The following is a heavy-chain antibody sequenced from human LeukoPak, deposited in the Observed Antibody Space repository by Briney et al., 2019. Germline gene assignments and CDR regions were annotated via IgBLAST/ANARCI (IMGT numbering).Heavy chain of an antibody. J-gene: IGHJ4*02. CDR3: ARVLDLGGYYDSSGYSSGPLDY. CDR2: INPNSGGT. D-gene: IGHD3-22*01. CDR1: GYTFTGYY. Sequence: RWASVKVSCKASGYTFTGYYMHWVRQAPGQGLEWMGWINPNSGGTNYAQKFQGRVTMTRDTSISTAYMELSRLRSDDTAVYYCARVLDLGGYYDSSGYSSGPLDYWGQGTLVTVSS. V-gene: IGHV1-2*02.